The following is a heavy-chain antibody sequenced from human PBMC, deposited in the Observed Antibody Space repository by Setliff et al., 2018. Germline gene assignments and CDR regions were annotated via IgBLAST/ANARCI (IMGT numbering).Heavy chain of an antibody. J-gene: IGHJ4*02. D-gene: IGHD3-16*01. Sequence: LSLSCAASGFTFTSYAMNWVRQAPGKGLEWVSAISGSGGSTDYADSVKGRFTISRDNSKNTLYLQMNGLGAEDTAIYYCAGDPPGPHLVYTYWGQGALVTVSS. V-gene: IGHV3-23*01. CDR2: ISGSGGST. CDR1: GFTFTSYA. CDR3: AGDPPGPHLVYTY.